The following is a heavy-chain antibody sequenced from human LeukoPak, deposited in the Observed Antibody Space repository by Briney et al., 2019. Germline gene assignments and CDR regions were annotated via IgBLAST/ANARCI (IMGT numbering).Heavy chain of an antibody. V-gene: IGHV3-48*01. J-gene: IGHJ5*02. CDR2: IRANDGTT. Sequence: AGGSLRLSCAASGFTFSSYSMNWVRQAPGEGLEWVSYIRANDGTTHYADSVKGRFTISRDNAKNSLSLQMTSLRVDDTAVYYCVGGQTSLDNWFDPWGQGTLVIVSS. CDR3: VGGQTSLDNWFDP. CDR1: GFTFSSYS.